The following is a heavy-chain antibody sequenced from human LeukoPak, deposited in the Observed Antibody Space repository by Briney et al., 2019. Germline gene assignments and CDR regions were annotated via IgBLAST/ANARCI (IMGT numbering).Heavy chain of an antibody. Sequence: SVTVSCKASGGTFSSYDISWVRQAPGQGLEWMGGIIPIFGTTNFAQKFQGRVTITADKSTSTAYMELRSLRSEDTAVYYCAREKEGLLTFDYWGQGTLVTVSS. J-gene: IGHJ4*02. CDR3: AREKEGLLTFDY. CDR1: GGTFSSYD. CDR2: IIPIFGTT. V-gene: IGHV1-69*06. D-gene: IGHD3-10*01.